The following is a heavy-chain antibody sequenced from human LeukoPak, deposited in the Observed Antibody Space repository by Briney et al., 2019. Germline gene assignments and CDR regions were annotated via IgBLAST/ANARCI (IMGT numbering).Heavy chain of an antibody. CDR2: INGGSGNT. D-gene: IGHD2-2*01. CDR1: GYTFTGYP. V-gene: IGHV1-3*01. J-gene: IGHJ4*02. CDR3: ARDWGYQLIAY. Sequence: GASVKVSCKASGYTFTGYPLHWVRQAPGQRLEWMGWINGGSGNTKNSQNFQGRVTITREKSASTAYLELSRLRCEDTAVYYCARDWGYQLIAYWGQGTLVTVSS.